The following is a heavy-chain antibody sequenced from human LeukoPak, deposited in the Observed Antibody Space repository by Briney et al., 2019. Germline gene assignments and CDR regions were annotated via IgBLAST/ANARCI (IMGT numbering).Heavy chain of an antibody. CDR3: ARPRLWCSSGWDFDY. D-gene: IGHD6-19*01. Sequence: ASVKVSCKASGYTFTGYYMHWVRQAPGQGLEWMGWINPNSGGTNYAQKFQGRVTMTRDTSISTAYMELSRLRSDDTAVYYCARPRLWCSSGWDFDYWGQGTLVTVSS. CDR2: INPNSGGT. CDR1: GYTFTGYY. J-gene: IGHJ4*02. V-gene: IGHV1-2*02.